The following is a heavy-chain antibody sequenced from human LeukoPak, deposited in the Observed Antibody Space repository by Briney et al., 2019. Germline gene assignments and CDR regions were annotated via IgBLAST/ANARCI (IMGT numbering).Heavy chain of an antibody. D-gene: IGHD6-13*01. V-gene: IGHV3-7*01. Sequence: PGGSLRLSCAASGFTFSTYAVSWVRQAPGKGLEWVANIKEDDSEKYYGDSVKGRFTISRDNAKNSAYLQMNSLRAEDTAVYYCATTLNIATPGHLWGQGTLVTVSS. CDR2: IKEDDSEK. J-gene: IGHJ5*02. CDR1: GFTFSTYA. CDR3: ATTLNIATPGHL.